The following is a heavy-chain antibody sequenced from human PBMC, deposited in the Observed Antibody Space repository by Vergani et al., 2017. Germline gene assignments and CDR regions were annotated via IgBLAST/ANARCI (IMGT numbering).Heavy chain of an antibody. V-gene: IGHV3-9*01. D-gene: IGHD5-18*01. CDR2: ISWNSGSI. CDR3: AKKRGYSYGYQLDY. J-gene: IGHJ4*02. CDR1: GFTFDDYA. Sequence: EVQLVESGGGLVQPGRSLRLSCAASGFTFDDYAMHWVRQAPGKGLEWVSGISWNSGSIGYADSVKGRFTISRDNAKNSLYLQMNSLRAEDTAVYYCAKKRGYSYGYQLDYWGQGTLVTVSS.